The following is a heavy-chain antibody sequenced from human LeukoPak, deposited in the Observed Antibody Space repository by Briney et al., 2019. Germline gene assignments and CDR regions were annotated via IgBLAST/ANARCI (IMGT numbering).Heavy chain of an antibody. D-gene: IGHD3-3*01. CDR1: GGSISSSSYD. V-gene: IGHV4-39*01. CDR2: IYYSGST. CDR3: ARGGDFWSGYYRRAPQGFDP. J-gene: IGHJ5*02. Sequence: PSETLSLTCTVSGGSISSSSYDWGWIRQPPGKGLEWIGSIYYSGSTYYNPSLKSRVTISVDTSKNQFSLKLSSVTAADTAVYYCARGGDFWSGYYRRAPQGFDPWGRGTLVTVSS.